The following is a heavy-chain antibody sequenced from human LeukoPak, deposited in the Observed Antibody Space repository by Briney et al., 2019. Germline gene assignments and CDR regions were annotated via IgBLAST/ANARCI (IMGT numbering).Heavy chain of an antibody. CDR3: ARDQQWLANFDY. CDR2: ISYDGSNK. D-gene: IGHD6-19*01. CDR1: GFTFSSYA. V-gene: IGHV3-30*04. J-gene: IGHJ4*02. Sequence: GRSLRLSCAASGFTFSSYAMHWVRQAPGKGLEWVAVISYDGSNKYYADSVKGRFTISRDNSKNTLYLQMNSLRAEDTAVYYCARDQQWLANFDYWGQGALVTVSS.